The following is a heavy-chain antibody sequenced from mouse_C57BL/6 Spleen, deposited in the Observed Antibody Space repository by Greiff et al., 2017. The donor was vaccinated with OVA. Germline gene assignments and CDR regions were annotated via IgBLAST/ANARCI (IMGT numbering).Heavy chain of an antibody. D-gene: IGHD1-1*01. J-gene: IGHJ1*03. Sequence: QVQLQQPGAELVMPGASVKLSCKASGYTFTSYWMHWVKQRPGQGLEWIGEIDPSDSYTNYNQKIKGKSTLTVDKSSSTAYMQLSSLTSEDSAVYYCARYYYGSSRYFDVWGTGTTVTVSS. CDR3: ARYYYGSSRYFDV. CDR2: IDPSDSYT. V-gene: IGHV1-69*01. CDR1: GYTFTSYW.